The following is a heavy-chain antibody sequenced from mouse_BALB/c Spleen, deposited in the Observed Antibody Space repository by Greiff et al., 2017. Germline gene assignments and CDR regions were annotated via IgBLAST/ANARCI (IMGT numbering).Heavy chain of an antibody. CDR1: GYSITSDYA. Sequence: EVKVEESGPGLVKPSQSLSLTCTVTGYSITSDYAWNWIRQFPGNKLEWLGYISYSGSTSHNPSLKSRISITRDTSKNQFFLQLNSVTTEDTATYYCAITTVVDAMDYWGQGTSVTVSS. J-gene: IGHJ4*01. V-gene: IGHV3-2*02. CDR3: AITTVVDAMDY. CDR2: ISYSGST. D-gene: IGHD1-1*01.